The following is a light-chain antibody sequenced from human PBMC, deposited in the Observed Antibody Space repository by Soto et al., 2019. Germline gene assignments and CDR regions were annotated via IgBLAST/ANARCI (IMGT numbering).Light chain of an antibody. J-gene: IGLJ1*01. Sequence: QSALTQPPSASGSPGQSVTISCTGTSSDVGGYNYVSWYQQHPGKAPKLMISDVSKRPSGVPDRFSGSKSGNTASLTVFGLQAEDEADYYCSSYAGSNNFDVFGTGTKVTVL. CDR3: SSYAGSNNFDV. V-gene: IGLV2-8*01. CDR1: SSDVGGYNY. CDR2: DVS.